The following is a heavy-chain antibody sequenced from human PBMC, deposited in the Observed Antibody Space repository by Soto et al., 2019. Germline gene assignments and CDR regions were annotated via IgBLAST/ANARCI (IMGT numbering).Heavy chain of an antibody. Sequence: ASVKVSCNASGYTFTSYAMHWVRQAPGQRLEWMGWINAGNGNTKYSQKFQGRVTITMDTSASTAYMELSSLRSEDTAVYYCARAHAYYDILTGYYGYIDVWGKGITVTVSS. J-gene: IGHJ6*03. CDR3: ARAHAYYDILTGYYGYIDV. D-gene: IGHD3-9*01. V-gene: IGHV1-3*01. CDR1: GYTFTSYA. CDR2: INAGNGNT.